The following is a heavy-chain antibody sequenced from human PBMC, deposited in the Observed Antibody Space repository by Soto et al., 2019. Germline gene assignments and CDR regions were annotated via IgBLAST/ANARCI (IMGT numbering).Heavy chain of an antibody. Sequence: PGGSLRLSCAASGFTFSSYAMSWVRQAPGKGLEWVSAISGSGGSTYYADSVKGRFTISRDNSKNTLYLQMNSLRAEDTAVYYCAKDQSLSRNYYYYYGMDVWGQGTTVTVS. CDR2: ISGSGGST. CDR1: GFTFSSYA. D-gene: IGHD2-2*01. V-gene: IGHV3-23*01. CDR3: AKDQSLSRNYYYYYGMDV. J-gene: IGHJ6*02.